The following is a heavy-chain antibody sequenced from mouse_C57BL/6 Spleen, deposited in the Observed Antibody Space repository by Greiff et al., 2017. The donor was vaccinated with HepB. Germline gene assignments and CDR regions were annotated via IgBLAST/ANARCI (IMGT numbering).Heavy chain of an antibody. J-gene: IGHJ3*01. Sequence: VQLQESGAELVRPGASVTLSCKASGYTFTDYEMHWVKQTPVHGLEWIGAIDPETGGTAYNQKFKGKAILTADKSSSTAYMELRSLTSEDSAVYYCTRSWFAYWGQGTLVTVSA. CDR3: TRSWFAY. V-gene: IGHV1-15*01. CDR1: GYTFTDYE. CDR2: IDPETGGT.